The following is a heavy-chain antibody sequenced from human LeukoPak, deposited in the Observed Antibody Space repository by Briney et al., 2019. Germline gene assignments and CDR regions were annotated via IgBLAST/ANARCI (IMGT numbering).Heavy chain of an antibody. CDR2: IYYSGST. D-gene: IGHD6-6*01. J-gene: IGHJ4*02. CDR1: GGSFSGYY. V-gene: IGHV4-30-4*08. Sequence: SETLSLTCAVYGGSFSGYYWSWIRQPPGKGLEWIGYIYYSGSTYYNPSLKSRVTISVDTSKNQFSLKLSSVTAADTAVYYCARGREQLGDIDYWGQGTLVTVSS. CDR3: ARGREQLGDIDY.